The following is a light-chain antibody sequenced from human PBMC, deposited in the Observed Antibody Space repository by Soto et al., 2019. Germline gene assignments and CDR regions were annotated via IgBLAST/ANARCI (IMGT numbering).Light chain of an antibody. CDR1: QTISSW. V-gene: IGKV1-5*03. J-gene: IGKJ1*01. CDR3: QQYNSDSEA. CDR2: KAS. Sequence: DIQMTQSPSTLSLSVGYIVAITCRAIQTISSWLAWYQQKPGKAPKLLIYKASTLKSGVPSRFSGSGSGTEFTLTISSLQPDHFATYYCQQYNSDSEAFGQGTKVDIK.